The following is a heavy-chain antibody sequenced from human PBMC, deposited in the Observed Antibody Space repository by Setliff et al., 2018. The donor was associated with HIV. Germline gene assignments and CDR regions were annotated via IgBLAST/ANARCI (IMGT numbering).Heavy chain of an antibody. CDR1: GGSISRYY. V-gene: IGHV3-15*01. CDR3: TTGID. D-gene: IGHD2-21*01. CDR2: VKGEVESGTT. Sequence: ETLSLTCTVSGGSISRYYWSWIRQPPGKGLEWIGRVKGEVESGTTDYAAPVKGRFTISRDDSKNTLYLQVNSLKTEDTAVYYCTTGIDWGQGTLVTVSS. J-gene: IGHJ4*02.